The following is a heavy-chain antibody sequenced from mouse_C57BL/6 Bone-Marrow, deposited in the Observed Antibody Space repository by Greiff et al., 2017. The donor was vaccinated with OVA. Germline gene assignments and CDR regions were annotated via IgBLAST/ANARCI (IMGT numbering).Heavy chain of an antibody. Sequence: VQVVESGPELVKPGASVKISCKASGYAFSSSWMNWVKQRPGKGLEWIGRIYPGDGDTNYNGKFKGKATLTADKSSSTAYMQLSSLTSEDSAVYFCARYYYCDYWGQGTTLTVSS. CDR2: IYPGDGDT. J-gene: IGHJ2*01. CDR1: GYAFSSSW. CDR3: ARYYYCDY. V-gene: IGHV1-82*01.